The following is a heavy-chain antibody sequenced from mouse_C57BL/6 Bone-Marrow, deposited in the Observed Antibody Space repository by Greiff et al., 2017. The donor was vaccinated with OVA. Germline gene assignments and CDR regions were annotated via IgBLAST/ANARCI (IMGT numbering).Heavy chain of an antibody. Sequence: VQLQQSGPGLVAPSQSLSITCTVSGFSLTSYAISWVRQPPGKGLEWLGVIWTGGGTNYNSALKSRLSISKDNSKSQVFLKMNSLQTDDTARYYCARNRDYGSSPYYFDYWGQGTTLTVSS. CDR1: GFSLTSYA. CDR2: IWTGGGT. CDR3: ARNRDYGSSPYYFDY. J-gene: IGHJ2*01. V-gene: IGHV2-9-1*01. D-gene: IGHD1-1*01.